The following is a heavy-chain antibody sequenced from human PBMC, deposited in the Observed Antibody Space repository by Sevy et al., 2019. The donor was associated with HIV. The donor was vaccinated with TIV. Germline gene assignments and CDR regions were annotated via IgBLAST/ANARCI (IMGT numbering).Heavy chain of an antibody. CDR3: ARRYFDL. V-gene: IGHV3-33*01. Sequence: GGSLRLSCAASGFTFSSYGMHWVRQAPGKGLEWVAVIWYDGSNKYYADSVKGRFTISRDNSKNTLYLQMNNLRVEDTATYYCARRYFDLWGQGTLVTVSS. CDR1: GFTFSSYG. CDR2: IWYDGSNK. J-gene: IGHJ4*02.